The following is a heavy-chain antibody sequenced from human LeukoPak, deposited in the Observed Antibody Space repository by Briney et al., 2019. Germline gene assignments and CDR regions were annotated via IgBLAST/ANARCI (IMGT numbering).Heavy chain of an antibody. CDR1: GYTLTELS. CDR2: FDPEDGET. Sequence: ASVKVSCKVSGYTLTELSMHWVRQAPGKGLEWMGGFDPEDGETIYAQKVQGRVTMTDDTSTATAYMELSSLRSEDTAVYYCATTPKGGSSWSYYYYYMDVWGKGTTVTVSS. D-gene: IGHD6-13*01. V-gene: IGHV1-24*01. J-gene: IGHJ6*03. CDR3: ATTPKGGSSWSYYYYYMDV.